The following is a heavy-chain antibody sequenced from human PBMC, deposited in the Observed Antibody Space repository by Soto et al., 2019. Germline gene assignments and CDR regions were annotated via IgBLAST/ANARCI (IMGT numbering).Heavy chain of an antibody. Sequence: VQLVESGGGVVQPGRSLRLSCAASGFTFSDYAMHWVRQAPGKGLEWVAVVSHDGRNTHYADSVKGRFTISRDSSKHTVSLEMTSLRAEDTAAYYCAKGGRQWLVTSDFNYWGQGALVTVSS. D-gene: IGHD6-19*01. CDR1: GFTFSDYA. CDR3: AKGGRQWLVTSDFNY. V-gene: IGHV3-30*18. J-gene: IGHJ4*02. CDR2: VSHDGRNT.